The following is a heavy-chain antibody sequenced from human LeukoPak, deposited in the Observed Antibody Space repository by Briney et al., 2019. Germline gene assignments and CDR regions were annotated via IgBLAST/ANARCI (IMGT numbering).Heavy chain of an antibody. Sequence: GGSLRLSCAASGFTFSSYWMSWVRQAPGKGLEWVANIKQDGSEKYYVDSVKGRFTISRDNAKNSLYLQMNSLRAEDTAVYYCARVFVGSSYRTVTAFDYWGQGTLVTVSS. CDR3: ARVFVGSSYRTVTAFDY. J-gene: IGHJ4*02. CDR2: IKQDGSEK. D-gene: IGHD6-13*01. V-gene: IGHV3-7*01. CDR1: GFTFSSYW.